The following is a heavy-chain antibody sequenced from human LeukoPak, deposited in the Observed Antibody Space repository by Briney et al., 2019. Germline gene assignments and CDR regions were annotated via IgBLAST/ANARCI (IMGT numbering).Heavy chain of an antibody. V-gene: IGHV1-8*01. D-gene: IGHD2-2*02. CDR2: MNPNSGNT. CDR1: GYTFTSYD. CDR3: ARGIGYCSSTSCYTDY. Sequence: ASVKVSCKASGYTFTSYDINWVRQATEQGLEWMGWMNPNSGNTGYAQKFQGRVTMTRNTSISTAYMELSSLRSEGTAVYYCARGIGYCSSTSCYTDYWGQGTLVTVSS. J-gene: IGHJ4*02.